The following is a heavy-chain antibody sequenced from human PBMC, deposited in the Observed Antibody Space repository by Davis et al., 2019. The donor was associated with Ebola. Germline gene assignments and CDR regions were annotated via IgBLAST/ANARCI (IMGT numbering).Heavy chain of an antibody. J-gene: IGHJ4*02. CDR1: GYSFTSYW. Sequence: GESLKISCKGSGYSFTSYWIAWVRQMPGKGLEWMGIIYPGDSDTRYSPSFQGQVTISADKSISTAYLQWSSLKASDTAMYYCARSICSGGSCYLPYFDYWGQGTLVTVSS. V-gene: IGHV5-51*01. CDR2: IYPGDSDT. CDR3: ARSICSGGSCYLPYFDY. D-gene: IGHD2-15*01.